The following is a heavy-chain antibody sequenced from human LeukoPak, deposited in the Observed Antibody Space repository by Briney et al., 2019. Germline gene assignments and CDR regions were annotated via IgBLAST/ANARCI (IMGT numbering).Heavy chain of an antibody. V-gene: IGHV4-59*01. Sequence: SETLSLTCTVSGGSISSYYWSWIRQPPGKGLEWIGYIYYSGSTNYNPSLKSRVTISVDTSKNQFSLKLSSVTAADTAVYYCARGMGSGWTFDYWGQGTLVSVSS. CDR1: GGSISSYY. CDR3: ARGMGSGWTFDY. CDR2: IYYSGST. J-gene: IGHJ4*02. D-gene: IGHD6-19*01.